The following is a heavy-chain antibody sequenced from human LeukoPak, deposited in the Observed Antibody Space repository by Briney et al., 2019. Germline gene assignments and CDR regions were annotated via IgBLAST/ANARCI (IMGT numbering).Heavy chain of an antibody. CDR1: GYTFTSYY. Sequence: GASVKVSYKASGYTFTSYYMHWVRQAPGQGLEWMGIINPSGGSTSYAQKFQGRVTMTRDTSTSTVYMELSSLRSEDTAVYYCARVRQLAEIDYWGQGTLVTVSS. CDR2: INPSGGST. J-gene: IGHJ4*02. D-gene: IGHD6-13*01. V-gene: IGHV1-46*01. CDR3: ARVRQLAEIDY.